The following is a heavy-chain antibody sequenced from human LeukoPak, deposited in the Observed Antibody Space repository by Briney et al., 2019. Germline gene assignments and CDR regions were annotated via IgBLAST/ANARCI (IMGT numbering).Heavy chain of an antibody. CDR2: TYYRSKWYN. J-gene: IGHJ6*02. V-gene: IGHV6-1*01. CDR1: GDSLSSNSAA. D-gene: IGHD6-19*01. CDR3: ARDTGWHYGMDV. Sequence: SQTLSLTCAISGDSLSSNSAAWNWIRQSPSRGLEWLGRTYYRSKWYNDYALSVESRITINPDTSKNQFSLQLNSVTPEDTAVYYCARDTGWHYGMDVWGQGTTVTVSS.